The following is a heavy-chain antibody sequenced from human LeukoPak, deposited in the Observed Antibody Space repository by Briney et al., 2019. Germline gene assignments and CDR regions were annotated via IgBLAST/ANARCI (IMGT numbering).Heavy chain of an antibody. J-gene: IGHJ3*01. CDR3: ARAQPQGLVRS. CDR2: IYYSGST. CDR1: GGSISSYY. D-gene: IGHD6-19*01. V-gene: IGHV4-59*01. Sequence: SETLSLTCTVSGGSISSYYWSWIRQRPGKGLEWIGYIYYSGSTNYNPSLKSRVTISVDTSKNQFSLKLSSVTAADTAVYYCARAQPQGLVRSWGQGTMVTVSS.